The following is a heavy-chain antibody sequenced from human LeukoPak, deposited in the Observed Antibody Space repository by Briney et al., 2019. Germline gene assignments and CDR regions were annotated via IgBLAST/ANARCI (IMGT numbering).Heavy chain of an antibody. D-gene: IGHD2-2*01. J-gene: IGHJ4*02. CDR2: ISGSGGST. Sequence: SGGSLRLSCAASGITFSSYATSWVRQAPGKGLEWVSGISGSGGSTYYADSVKGRFTISRDNSENTLYLQMNSLRAEDTAVYYCAKRAEDCSSSSCTFYFDYWGQGTLVTVSS. CDR3: AKRAEDCSSSSCTFYFDY. CDR1: GITFSSYA. V-gene: IGHV3-23*01.